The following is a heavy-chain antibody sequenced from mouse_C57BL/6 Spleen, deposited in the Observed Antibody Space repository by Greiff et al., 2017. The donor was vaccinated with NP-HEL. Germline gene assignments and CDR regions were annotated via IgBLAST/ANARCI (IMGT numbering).Heavy chain of an antibody. CDR2: IYPGDGDT. CDR1: GYAFSSYW. V-gene: IGHV1-80*01. D-gene: IGHD2-5*01. CDR3: ARSYYSNYGAMDY. J-gene: IGHJ4*01. Sequence: VQLQESGAELVKPGASVKISCKASGYAFSSYWMNWVKQRPGKGLEWIGQIYPGDGDTNYNGKFKGKATLTADKSSSTAYMQLSSLTSEDSAVYFCARSYYSNYGAMDYWGQGTSVTVSS.